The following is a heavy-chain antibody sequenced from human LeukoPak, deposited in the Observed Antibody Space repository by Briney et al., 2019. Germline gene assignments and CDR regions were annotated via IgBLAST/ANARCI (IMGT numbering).Heavy chain of an antibody. CDR1: GYIFSDYL. J-gene: IGHJ4*02. Sequence: ASVKVSCKSSGYIFSDYLIHWVRQAPGRGLECLGWIDPASGITNQPQKFQGRITVTRDTSASTVYMDLTGLTTDDTTLYYCARVGAQGGLRPYHYYYWGQGTLVTVSS. CDR2: IDPASGIT. CDR3: ARVGAQGGLRPYHYYY. D-gene: IGHD3-16*01. V-gene: IGHV1-2*02.